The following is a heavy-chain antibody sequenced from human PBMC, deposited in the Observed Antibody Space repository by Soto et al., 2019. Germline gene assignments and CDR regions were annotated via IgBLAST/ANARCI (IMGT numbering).Heavy chain of an antibody. CDR2: ISSSSSTI. Sequence: EVQLVESGGGLVQPGGSLRLSCAASGFTFSSYSMNWVRQAPGKGLEWVSYISSSSSTIYYADSVKGRFTISRDNAKNALYLQMNSLRDEDTAVYYCARGADYGDYVDAPPWWGQGTLVTVSS. CDR1: GFTFSSYS. J-gene: IGHJ4*02. CDR3: ARGADYGDYVDAPPW. D-gene: IGHD4-17*01. V-gene: IGHV3-48*02.